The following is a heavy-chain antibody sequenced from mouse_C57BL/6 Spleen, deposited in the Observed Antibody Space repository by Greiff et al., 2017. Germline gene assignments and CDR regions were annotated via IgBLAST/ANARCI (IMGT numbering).Heavy chain of an antibody. Sequence: VKLVESGPELVKPGASVKISCKASGYAFSSSWMNWVKQRPGKGLEWIGRIYPGDGDTNYNGKFKGKATLTADKSSSTAYRQLSSLTSEDSAVYFCARGGVKNYYAMDYWGQGTSVTVSS. V-gene: IGHV1-82*01. CDR3: ARGGVKNYYAMDY. CDR2: IYPGDGDT. D-gene: IGHD2-2*01. CDR1: GYAFSSSW. J-gene: IGHJ4*01.